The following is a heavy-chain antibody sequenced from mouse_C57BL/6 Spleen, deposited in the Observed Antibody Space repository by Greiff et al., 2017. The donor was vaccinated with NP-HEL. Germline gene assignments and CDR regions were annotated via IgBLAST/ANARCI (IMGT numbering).Heavy chain of an antibody. CDR1: GYSFTGYY. CDR3: ARRVPGFDY. D-gene: IGHD4-1*01. J-gene: IGHJ2*01. V-gene: IGHV1-42*01. CDR2: INPSTGGT. Sequence: VQLQQSGPELVKPGASVKISCKASGYSFTGYYMNWVKQSPEKSLEWIGEINPSTGGTTYNQKFKAKATLTVDKSSSTAYMQLKSLTSEDSAVYYCARRVPGFDYWGQGTTLTVSS.